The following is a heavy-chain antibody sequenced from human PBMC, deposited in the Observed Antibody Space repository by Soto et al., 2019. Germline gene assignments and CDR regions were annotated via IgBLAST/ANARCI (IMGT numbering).Heavy chain of an antibody. J-gene: IGHJ5*02. CDR1: GGSFSGYY. CDR2: INHSGST. V-gene: IGHV4-34*01. CDR3: ARGLPSIVVVPAAIRSGGNWFDP. Sequence: SETLSLTCAVYGGSFSGYYWSWIRQPPGKGLEWIGEINHSGSTNYNPSLKSRVTISVDTSKNQFSLKRSSVTAADTAVYYCARGLPSIVVVPAAIRSGGNWFDPWGQGTLVTVSS. D-gene: IGHD2-2*01.